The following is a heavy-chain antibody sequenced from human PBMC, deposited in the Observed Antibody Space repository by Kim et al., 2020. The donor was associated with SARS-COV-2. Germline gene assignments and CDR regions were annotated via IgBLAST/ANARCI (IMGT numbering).Heavy chain of an antibody. Sequence: WGSLRLSCVASGFTFSTYSMHWVRQAPGKGLEWVAVISRDGRVKYYADSVRGRFTLSRDNSKTTVFLEMNSLRDEDTAVYYCAKEYNQDDWKFDYWGQGTLVTVTS. J-gene: IGHJ4*02. D-gene: IGHD1-1*01. V-gene: IGHV3-30*18. CDR3: AKEYNQDDWKFDY. CDR1: GFTFSTYS. CDR2: ISRDGRVK.